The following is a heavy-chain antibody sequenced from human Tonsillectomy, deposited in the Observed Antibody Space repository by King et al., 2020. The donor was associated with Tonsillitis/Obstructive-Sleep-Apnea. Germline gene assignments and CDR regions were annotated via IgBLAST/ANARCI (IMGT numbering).Heavy chain of an antibody. V-gene: IGHV3-23*04. Sequence: VQLVESGGGLVQPGGSLRLSCEASGLTFSSHAMTWVRQAPGKGLEWVSGISGSGGSTYYADSVKGRFTIXRDKSKNTLFLQMNSLRAEDTAVYYCASTPYGAGTYYYFDYWGQGXLVTVSS. J-gene: IGHJ4*02. D-gene: IGHD3-10*01. CDR2: ISGSGGST. CDR1: GLTFSSHA. CDR3: ASTPYGAGTYYYFDY.